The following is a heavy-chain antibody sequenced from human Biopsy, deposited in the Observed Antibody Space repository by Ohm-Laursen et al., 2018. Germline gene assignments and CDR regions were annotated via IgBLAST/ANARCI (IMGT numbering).Heavy chain of an antibody. Sequence: GTLSPTCRVSGVYISDYYWSWIRQPPGRGLEWVGSIYYSGSTNYNPSLKSRVTISADTSKSQLSLHLTSVTAADTAVYYCASRGLVMASDYYFDDWGQGTLVTVSS. V-gene: IGHV4-59*08. CDR2: IYYSGST. D-gene: IGHD3/OR15-3a*01. CDR3: ASRGLVMASDYYFDD. J-gene: IGHJ4*02. CDR1: GVYISDYY.